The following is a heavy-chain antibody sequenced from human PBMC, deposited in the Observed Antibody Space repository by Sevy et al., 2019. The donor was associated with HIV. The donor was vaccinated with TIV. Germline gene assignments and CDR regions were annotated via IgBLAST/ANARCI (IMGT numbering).Heavy chain of an antibody. CDR2: IKQDGSEK. CDR3: ASSKGIVGAMYYYYGMDV. D-gene: IGHD1-26*01. J-gene: IGHJ6*02. V-gene: IGHV3-7*03. CDR1: GFTFSSYG. Sequence: GGSLRLSCAASGFTFSSYGMHWVRQAPGKGLEWVANIKQDGSEKYYVDSVKGRFTISRDNAKNSLYLQMNSLRAEDTAVYYCASSKGIVGAMYYYYGMDVWGQGTTVTVSS.